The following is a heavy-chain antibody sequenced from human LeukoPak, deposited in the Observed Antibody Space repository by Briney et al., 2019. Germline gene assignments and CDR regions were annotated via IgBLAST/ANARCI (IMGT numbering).Heavy chain of an antibody. CDR1: GFTVSSYV. J-gene: IGHJ4*02. D-gene: IGHD3-10*01. CDR2: INHDGSDI. V-gene: IGHV3-74*01. CDR3: LRDKYFKIDY. Sequence: GGSLRLSCAVSGFTVSSYVMHWVRQVPGEELVWVSRINHDGSDINYAGSVKGRSTISRDNAKNTLYLQMSSLRVDDTAVYYCLRDKYFKIDYWGQGTLVTVSS.